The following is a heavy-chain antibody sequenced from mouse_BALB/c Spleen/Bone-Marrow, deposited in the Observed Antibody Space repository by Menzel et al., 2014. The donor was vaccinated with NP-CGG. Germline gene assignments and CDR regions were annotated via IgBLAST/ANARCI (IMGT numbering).Heavy chain of an antibody. CDR3: ARPDYYGYLNY. Sequence: EVKLQESGGGLVQPGGSLKLSCAASGFDFSRYWMSWVRQAPGKGLEWIGEINPDSRTINYSPSLKDKFIISRDNAKNTLYLRLNKVRSEDTALYYCARPDYYGYLNYWVQGTTLTVSS. CDR2: INPDSRTI. CDR1: GFDFSRYW. J-gene: IGHJ2*01. V-gene: IGHV4-1*02. D-gene: IGHD1-1*01.